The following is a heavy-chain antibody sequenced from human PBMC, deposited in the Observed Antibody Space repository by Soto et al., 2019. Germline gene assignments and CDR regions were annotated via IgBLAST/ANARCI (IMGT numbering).Heavy chain of an antibody. CDR3: AGGGVRGVITRTRDYYGMDV. CDR2: IYPGDSDT. Sequence: PGESLKISCKGPGYSFTSYWIGWVRQMPGKGLEWMGIIYPGDSDTRYSPSFQGQVTISADKSISTAYLQWSSLKASDTAMYYCAGGGVRGVITRTRDYYGMDVWGQGTTVT. V-gene: IGHV5-51*01. J-gene: IGHJ6*02. D-gene: IGHD3-10*01. CDR1: GYSFTSYW.